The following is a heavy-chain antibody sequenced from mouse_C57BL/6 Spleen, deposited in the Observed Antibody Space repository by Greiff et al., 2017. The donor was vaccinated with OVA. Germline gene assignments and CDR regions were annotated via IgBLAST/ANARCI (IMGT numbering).Heavy chain of an antibody. D-gene: IGHD1-1*01. CDR3: ARYYGSSYYFDY. CDR1: GYTFTSYW. V-gene: IGHV1-61*01. J-gene: IGHJ2*01. Sequence: QVQLQQPGAELVRPGSSVKLSCKASGYTFTSYWMDWVKQRPGQGLEWIGNIYPSDSETHYNQKFKDKATLTVDKSSSTAYMQLSSLTSEDSAVYYCARYYGSSYYFDYWCQGTTLTVSS. CDR2: IYPSDSET.